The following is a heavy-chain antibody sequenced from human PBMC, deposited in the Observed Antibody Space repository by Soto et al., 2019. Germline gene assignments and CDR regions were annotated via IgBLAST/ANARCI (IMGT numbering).Heavy chain of an antibody. CDR2: IYYSGST. J-gene: IGHJ6*02. Sequence: SETLSLTCTVSGGSISSGDYYWSWIRQPPGKGLEWIGYIYYSGSTYYNPSLKSRVTISVDTSKNQFSLKLSSVTAADTAMYYCARRYSNGRMDVWGQGTTVTVSS. CDR1: GGSISSGDYY. D-gene: IGHD4-4*01. V-gene: IGHV4-30-4*01. CDR3: ARRYSNGRMDV.